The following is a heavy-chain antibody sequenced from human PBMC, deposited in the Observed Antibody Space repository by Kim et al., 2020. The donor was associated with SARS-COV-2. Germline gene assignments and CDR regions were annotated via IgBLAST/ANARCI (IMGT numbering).Heavy chain of an antibody. D-gene: IGHD2-2*01. V-gene: IGHV4-31*03. Sequence: SETLSLTCTVSGGSISSGGYYWSWIRQHPGKGLEWIGYIYYSGSTYYNPSLKSRVTISVDTSKNQFSLKLSSVTAADTAVYYCARAQSTGLIFDYWGQGTLVTVSS. J-gene: IGHJ4*02. CDR1: GGSISSGGYY. CDR2: IYYSGST. CDR3: ARAQSTGLIFDY.